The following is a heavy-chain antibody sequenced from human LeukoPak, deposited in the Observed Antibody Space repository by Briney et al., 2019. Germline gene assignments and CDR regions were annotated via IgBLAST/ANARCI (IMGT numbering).Heavy chain of an antibody. J-gene: IGHJ6*03. CDR3: ARQGSGYSPTYYYYMDV. D-gene: IGHD5-18*01. V-gene: IGHV5-51*01. CDR1: GYSFTSYW. Sequence: GESLKISCKGSGYSFTSYWIGWVRQMPGKGLEWMGIIYPGDSDTRYSPSFQGQVTISADKSISTAYLQWSSLKASHTAMYYCARQGSGYSPTYYYYMDVWGKGTTVTISS. CDR2: IYPGDSDT.